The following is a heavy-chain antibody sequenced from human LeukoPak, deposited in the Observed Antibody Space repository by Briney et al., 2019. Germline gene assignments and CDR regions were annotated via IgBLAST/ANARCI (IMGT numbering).Heavy chain of an antibody. J-gene: IGHJ4*02. D-gene: IGHD5-18*01. CDR1: GFTFDDYA. CDR2: ISWNSGSI. V-gene: IGHV3-9*01. Sequence: GGSLRLSCAASGFTFDDYAMHWVRQAPGKGLEWVSGISWNSGSIGYADSVKGRFTISRDNAKNSLYLQMNSLRAEDTALYYCATSYSYGPFDYWGQGTLVTVSS. CDR3: ATSYSYGPFDY.